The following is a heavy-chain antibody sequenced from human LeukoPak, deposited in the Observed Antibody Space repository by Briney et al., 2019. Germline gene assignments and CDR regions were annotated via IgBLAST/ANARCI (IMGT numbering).Heavy chain of an antibody. CDR3: AREFDY. Sequence: SETLSLTCAVSGGSINNYYWSWIRQPAGKGLEWIGRVYTSGSTNYNPSLKSRVTISFDTSKNQFSLKLSSVTAADTAVYYCAREFDYWGQGTLVTVSS. CDR2: VYTSGST. CDR1: GGSINNYY. V-gene: IGHV4-4*07. J-gene: IGHJ4*02.